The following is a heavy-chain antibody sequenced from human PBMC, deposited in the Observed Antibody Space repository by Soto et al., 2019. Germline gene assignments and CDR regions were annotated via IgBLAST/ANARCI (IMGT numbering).Heavy chain of an antibody. CDR3: ARDLSSGYEYYYFDY. CDR1: FDLFIICYY. V-gene: IGHV4-38-2*02. J-gene: IGHJ4*02. D-gene: IGHD3-22*01. CDR2: IDYSGKT. Sequence: LSLTFXFSFDLFIICYYLVCVLHTPGKGLEWLGSIDYSGKTYKNPSLKSRVSASVDLSQNQFSLNLRSVTAADTAVYFCARDLSSGYEYYYFDYWGQGTLVTVSS.